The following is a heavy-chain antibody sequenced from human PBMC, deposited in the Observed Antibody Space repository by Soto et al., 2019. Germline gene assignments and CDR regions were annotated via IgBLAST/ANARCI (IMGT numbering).Heavy chain of an antibody. CDR2: ISAYNGNT. J-gene: IGHJ4*02. CDR3: AIGQGYCSGYYLTIDY. V-gene: IGHV1-18*01. D-gene: IGHD3-22*01. CDR1: GYTFTSSG. Sequence: ASVKVSCKASGYTFTSSGISWVRQAPGQGIEKMGWISAYNGNTNYAQKLQGRVTMTTDTSTRTAYTELSSLRSDDTVVYYCAIGQGYCSGYYLTIDYWGQGSLVTVSS.